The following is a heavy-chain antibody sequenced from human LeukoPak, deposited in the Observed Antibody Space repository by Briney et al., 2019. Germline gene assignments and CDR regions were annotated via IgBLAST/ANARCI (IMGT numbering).Heavy chain of an antibody. CDR3: ARGAVGGDYFDY. D-gene: IGHD2-15*01. V-gene: IGHV3-21*01. CDR1: GFTFSSYS. CDR2: ISSSSYI. J-gene: IGHJ4*02. Sequence: PGGSLRLSCAASGFTFSSYSMNWVRQAPGKGLEWVSSISSSSYIYYADSVKGRFTISRDNAKNSLYLQMNSLRAEDTAVYYCARGAVGGDYFDYWGQGTLVTVSS.